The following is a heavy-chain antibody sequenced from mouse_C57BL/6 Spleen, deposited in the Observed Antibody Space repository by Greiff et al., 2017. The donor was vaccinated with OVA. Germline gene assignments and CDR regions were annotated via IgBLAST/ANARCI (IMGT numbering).Heavy chain of an antibody. Sequence: ESGPGLVKPSQSLSLTCSVTGYSITSGYYWNWIRQFPGNKLEWMGYISYDGSNNYNPSLKNRISITRDTSKNQFFLKLNSVTTEDTATFYCARGGGGCAYGGQGTRVTVCA. CDR2: ISYDGSN. J-gene: IGHJ3*01. D-gene: IGHD1-1*02. CDR1: GYSITSGYY. CDR3: ARGGGGCAY. V-gene: IGHV3-6*01.